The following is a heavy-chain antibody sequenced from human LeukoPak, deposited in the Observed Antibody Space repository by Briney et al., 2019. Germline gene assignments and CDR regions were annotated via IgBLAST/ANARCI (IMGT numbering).Heavy chain of an antibody. CDR3: AKDRRNTGRFSLFDD. Sequence: GTSLRLSCAASGFTFFSYGIHWVRQAPGKGVEWVAYISYDGNYQLYVDSVKGRFTISRDNSKNTVSLQMNSLTGEDTALYYCAKDRRNTGRFSLFDDWGQGTVVTVSS. CDR2: ISYDGNYQ. CDR1: GFTFFSYG. D-gene: IGHD1-26*01. V-gene: IGHV3-30*18. J-gene: IGHJ4*02.